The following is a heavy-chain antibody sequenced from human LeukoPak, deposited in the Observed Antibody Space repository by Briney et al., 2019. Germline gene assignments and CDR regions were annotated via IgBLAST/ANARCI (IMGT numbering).Heavy chain of an antibody. D-gene: IGHD6-19*01. V-gene: IGHV1-8*01. CDR1: GYTFTSYD. CDR3: ARRPLGSGWYGIYYYYYYGMDV. CDR2: VNPNSGNT. J-gene: IGHJ6*02. Sequence: ASVKVSCKASGYTFTSYDINWVRQAPGQGLEWMGWVNPNSGNTGYAQKFQGRVTMTRNTSISTAYMELSSLRSEDTAVYYCARRPLGSGWYGIYYYYYYGMDVWGQGTTVTVSS.